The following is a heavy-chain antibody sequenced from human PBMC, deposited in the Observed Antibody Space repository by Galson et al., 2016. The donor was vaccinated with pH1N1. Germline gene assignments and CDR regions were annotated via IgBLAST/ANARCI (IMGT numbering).Heavy chain of an antibody. CDR1: GFIFSSYW. CDR3: ARDGGGRAGTTSEGWFDP. J-gene: IGHJ5*02. CDR2: IKQDGSEE. D-gene: IGHD1-7*01. Sequence: SLRLSCAASGFIFSSYWMSWVRQAPGRGLEWVANIKQDGSEEYYGDSVRGRFTISRDNAKNSLYLQMNSLRVEDTAVYYCARDGGGRAGTTSEGWFDPWGQGTLVTVSS. V-gene: IGHV3-7*01.